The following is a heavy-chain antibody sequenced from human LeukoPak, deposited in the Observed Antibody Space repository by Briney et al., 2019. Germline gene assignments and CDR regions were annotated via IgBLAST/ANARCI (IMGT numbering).Heavy chain of an antibody. Sequence: PSETLSLTCAVSGGSISSGGYSWSWIRQPPGKGPEWIGYIYHSGSTYYNPSLKSRVTISVDRSKNQFSLKLSSVTAADTAVYYCARGSSSWYQGSFDPWGQGTLVTVSS. D-gene: IGHD6-13*01. CDR3: ARGSSSWYQGSFDP. V-gene: IGHV4-30-2*01. J-gene: IGHJ5*02. CDR2: IYHSGST. CDR1: GGSISSGGYS.